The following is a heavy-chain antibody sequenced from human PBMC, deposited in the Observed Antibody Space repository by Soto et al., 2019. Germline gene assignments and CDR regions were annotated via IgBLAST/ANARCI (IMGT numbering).Heavy chain of an antibody. D-gene: IGHD6-6*01. V-gene: IGHV1-2*04. CDR3: AREGGGSSSYYYYGMDV. CDR1: GYTFTGYN. J-gene: IGHJ6*02. CDR2: INPNSGGT. Sequence: ASVKVSCKASGYTFTGYNMHWVRQAPGQGLEWMGWINPNSGGTNYAQKFQGWVTMTRDTSISTAYMELSRLRSDDTAVYYCAREGGGSSSYYYYGMDVWGQGTTVTVSS.